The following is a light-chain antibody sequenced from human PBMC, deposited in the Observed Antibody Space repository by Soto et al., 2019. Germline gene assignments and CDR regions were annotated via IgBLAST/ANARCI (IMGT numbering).Light chain of an antibody. CDR2: RAS. CDR3: QQTYSMPWT. CDR1: QRVGTY. Sequence: DIQMTQSPSSLSGSLGDSVTLSCRASQRVGTYLHWYQQKPGTVPRLLISRASSVRSGVPPRFSGSGSGRDFTLTISSLSPEDIGTYFCQQTYSMPWTFGPGTRVEI. J-gene: IGKJ1*01. V-gene: IGKV1-39*01.